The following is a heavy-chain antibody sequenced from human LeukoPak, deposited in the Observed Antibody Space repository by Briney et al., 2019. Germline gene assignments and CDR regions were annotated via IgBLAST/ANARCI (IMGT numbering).Heavy chain of an antibody. Sequence: PGGSLRLSCAASGFTFSAYWMSWVRQAPGKGLEWVADIKDDGSDKYYVDSVKGRFTISRDNAKYSLYLQMNSLRDDDTAVYYCARAAGGTSRDYWGQGTLVTVSS. J-gene: IGHJ4*02. V-gene: IGHV3-7*01. CDR1: GFTFSAYW. CDR3: ARAAGGTSRDY. D-gene: IGHD1-26*01. CDR2: IKDDGSDK.